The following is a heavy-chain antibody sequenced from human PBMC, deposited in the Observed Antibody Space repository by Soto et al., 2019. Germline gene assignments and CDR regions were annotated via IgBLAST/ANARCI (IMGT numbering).Heavy chain of an antibody. CDR1: GFTFDDYG. V-gene: IGHV3-20*04. Sequence: LRLSCAASGFTFDDYGMSWVRQAPGKGLEWVSGINWNGGSTGYADSVKGRFTISRDNAKNTLYLQMNSLRAEDTAVYYCAAFDSSGYYYGGVDYWGQGTLVTVSS. J-gene: IGHJ4*02. CDR3: AAFDSSGYYYGGVDY. CDR2: INWNGGST. D-gene: IGHD3-22*01.